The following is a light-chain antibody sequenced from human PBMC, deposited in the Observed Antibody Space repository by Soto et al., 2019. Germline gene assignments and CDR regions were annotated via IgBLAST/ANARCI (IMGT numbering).Light chain of an antibody. J-gene: IGKJ5*01. CDR2: GAS. CDR1: QSVSSN. CDR3: MQALQTPIT. Sequence: EIVMTQSPDTLSVSPGERATLSCRASQSVSSNLAWYQQKPGQAPRLLIYGASTRATGIPARFSGSGSGTDFTLKISRVEAEEVGVYYCMQALQTPITLGQGTRLEIK. V-gene: IGKV3-15*01.